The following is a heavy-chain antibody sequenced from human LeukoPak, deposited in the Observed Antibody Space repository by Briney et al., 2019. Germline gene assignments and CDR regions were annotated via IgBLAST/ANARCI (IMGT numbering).Heavy chain of an antibody. CDR1: GGSISSYY. V-gene: IGHV4-59*01. CDR3: ARAGYSSSQLYMDV. J-gene: IGHJ6*03. D-gene: IGHD6-6*01. CDR2: IYYSGST. Sequence: SETLSLTCTVSGGSISSYYWSWIRQPPGKGLEWIGYIYYSGSTNYSPSLKSRVTISVDTSKNQFSLKLSSVTAADTAVYYCARAGYSSSQLYMDVWGKGTTVTVSS.